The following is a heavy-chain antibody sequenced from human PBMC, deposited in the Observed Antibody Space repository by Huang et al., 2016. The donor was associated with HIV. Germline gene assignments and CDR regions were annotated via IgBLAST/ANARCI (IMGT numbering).Heavy chain of an antibody. Sequence: QILLIESGGGVVQPGRSLRLSCAAFGCTFSSYGMHCGRQAPGKGMEWVAIISYDEDDKYYTDSVRGRLTITRDKSKNTLYLQMNSLRIEDTAVYYCARGPIRFLAWLLNFDYWGQGALVTVSS. CDR3: ARGPIRFLAWLLNFDY. V-gene: IGHV3-30*03. CDR1: GCTFSSYG. J-gene: IGHJ4*02. D-gene: IGHD3-3*01. CDR2: ISYDEDDK.